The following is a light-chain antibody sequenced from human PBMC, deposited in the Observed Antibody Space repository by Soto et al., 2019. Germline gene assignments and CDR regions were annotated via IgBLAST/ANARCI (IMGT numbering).Light chain of an antibody. Sequence: DIQMTQSPSTLSASLGDRVTIACRASHTVNAWLAWYQHKPGKAPKPLIYDASILESGVPARFSGSGSGTEFILTISSLQPDDVGTYYCQQYNTHSGTFGQGTKVEIK. J-gene: IGKJ1*01. V-gene: IGKV1-5*01. CDR3: QQYNTHSGT. CDR1: HTVNAW. CDR2: DAS.